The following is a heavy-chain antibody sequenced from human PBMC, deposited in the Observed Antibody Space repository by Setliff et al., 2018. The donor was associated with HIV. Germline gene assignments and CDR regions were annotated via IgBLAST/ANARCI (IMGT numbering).Heavy chain of an antibody. CDR3: AKAGDYYDRTTFDS. J-gene: IGHJ4*02. V-gene: IGHV3-23*01. Sequence: GGSLRLSCAASGFTFSSYAMSWVRQAPGKGLEWVSVISGSGGSTFYADSVKGRFTISRDNSKNTVYLQMNSLRAEDTAVYYCAKAGDYYDRTTFDSWGQGTLVTVSS. CDR2: ISGSGGST. CDR1: GFTFSSYA. D-gene: IGHD3-22*01.